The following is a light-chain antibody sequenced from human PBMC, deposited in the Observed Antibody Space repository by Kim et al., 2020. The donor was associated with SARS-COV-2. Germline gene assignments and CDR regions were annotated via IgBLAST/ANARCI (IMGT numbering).Light chain of an antibody. J-gene: IGKJ4*01. CDR1: QSIGTW. CDR2: GAS. V-gene: IGKV1-12*01. Sequence: ASVGDRVTITCRASQSIGTWLAWYQQEPGKAPKLLIYGASTLQSGVPSRFNGIGSGTDFTLTITNLQPEDFATYFCQQAGSHPRTFGGGTKVDIK. CDR3: QQAGSHPRT.